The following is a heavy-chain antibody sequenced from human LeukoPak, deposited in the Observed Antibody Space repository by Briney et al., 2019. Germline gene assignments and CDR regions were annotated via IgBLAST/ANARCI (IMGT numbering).Heavy chain of an antibody. J-gene: IGHJ5*02. D-gene: IGHD2-15*01. V-gene: IGHV1-69*05. CDR2: IIPIFGTA. CDR1: GGTFSSYA. CDR3: ASEGRSLQNWFDP. Sequence: ASVKVSCKASGGTFSSYAISWVRQASGQGLEWMGGIIPIFGTANYAQKFQGRVTITTDESTSTAYMELSSLRSENTAVYYCASEGRSLQNWFDPWGQGTLVTVSS.